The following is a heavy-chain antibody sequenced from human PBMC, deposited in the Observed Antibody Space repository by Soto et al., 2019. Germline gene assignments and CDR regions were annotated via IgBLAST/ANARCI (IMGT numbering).Heavy chain of an antibody. V-gene: IGHV1-18*01. J-gene: IGHJ6*02. Sequence: QVQLVQSGAEVKKPGASVKVSCKASGYSFTRYGISWVRQAPGQGLEWMGWISGYNANTNYPENLQGRVTMTTDTATSTAYREVRNLISDDTAVYYCARMGDVPYYDYGLDGWGQGTTVAVSS. CDR1: GYSFTRYG. CDR3: ARMGDVPYYDYGLDG. D-gene: IGHD3-16*01. CDR2: ISGYNANT.